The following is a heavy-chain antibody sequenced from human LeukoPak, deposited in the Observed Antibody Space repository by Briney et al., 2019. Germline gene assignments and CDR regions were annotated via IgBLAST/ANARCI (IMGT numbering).Heavy chain of an antibody. J-gene: IGHJ4*02. CDR3: ARVRPRVGAEYYFDY. D-gene: IGHD1-26*01. CDR1: GFTFSTST. Sequence: PGGSLRLSCAASGFTFSTSTMNWVRQAPGKGLEWVSSISGSSDYMYYADSVKGRFTISRDNAKTSLYLQMNSLRAEDTAVYYCARVRPRVGAEYYFDYWGQGTLVTVSS. V-gene: IGHV3-21*04. CDR2: ISGSSDYM.